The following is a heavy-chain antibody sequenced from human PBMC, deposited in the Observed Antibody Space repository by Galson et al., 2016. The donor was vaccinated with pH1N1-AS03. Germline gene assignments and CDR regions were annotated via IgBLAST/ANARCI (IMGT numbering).Heavy chain of an antibody. V-gene: IGHV3-48*03. Sequence: SLRLSCAASGFTFGDFEMNWIRQAPGKGLEWVAYISSSGDTIKYGDSVKGRFTISRDTVKDSLYLQMASLRVEDTALYHCVRGEPYYYYRRKYFAFLVWGQGTTVIVSS. J-gene: IGHJ3*01. CDR2: ISSSGDTI. CDR1: GFTFGDFE. CDR3: VRGEPYYYYRRKYFAFLV. D-gene: IGHD3-22*01.